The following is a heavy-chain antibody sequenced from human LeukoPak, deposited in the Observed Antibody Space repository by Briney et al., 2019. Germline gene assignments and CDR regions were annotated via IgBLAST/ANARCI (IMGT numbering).Heavy chain of an antibody. CDR2: IYTSGST. CDR1: GGSISNYF. V-gene: IGHV4-4*07. CDR3: ARFRNFVSDI. Sequence: SETLSLTCSISGGSISNYFWTWIRQPAGKGLEWIGRIYTSGSTDYNPSLKSRVTMSVDTSKNQFSLNLYSVTAADTAVYYCARFRNFVSDIWGQGTMVTVSS. D-gene: IGHD3-16*01. J-gene: IGHJ3*02.